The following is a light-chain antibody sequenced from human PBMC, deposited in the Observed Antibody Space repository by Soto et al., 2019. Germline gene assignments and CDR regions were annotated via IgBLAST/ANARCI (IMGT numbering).Light chain of an antibody. Sequence: DIQMTQSPSSLSASVGDRVTITCRASQGISNDLAWYQQKPGKVPKLLIYVASTLQSGVPSRFSGSGSGTDFTLTITTLHPEDVPTYSFQNYNPPPLTFGGGTKVAIK. V-gene: IGKV1-27*01. CDR1: QGISND. J-gene: IGKJ4*01. CDR2: VAS. CDR3: QNYNPPPLT.